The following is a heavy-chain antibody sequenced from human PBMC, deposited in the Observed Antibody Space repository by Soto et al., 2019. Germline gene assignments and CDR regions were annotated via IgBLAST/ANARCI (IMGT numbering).Heavy chain of an antibody. D-gene: IGHD1-1*01. CDR1: GFTFSSYS. Sequence: EVQLVESGGGLVQPGGSLRLSCAASGFTFSSYSMNWVRQAPGKGLEWVSYISSSSSTIYYADSVKGRFTISRDNAKNSMYLQMNSLRDEDTAVYYCARDQVEQSPAFYYYYYGMDVWGQGTTVTVSS. J-gene: IGHJ6*02. CDR3: ARDQVEQSPAFYYYYYGMDV. CDR2: ISSSSSTI. V-gene: IGHV3-48*02.